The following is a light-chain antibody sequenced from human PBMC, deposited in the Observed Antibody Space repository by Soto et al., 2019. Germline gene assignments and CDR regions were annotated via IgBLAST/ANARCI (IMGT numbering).Light chain of an antibody. CDR1: QSVSSY. CDR2: DAS. V-gene: IGKV3-11*01. Sequence: EIVLTQSPATLSLSPGERATXSCRASQSVSSYLAWYQQKPGQAPRLLIYDASNRATGIPARFSGSGSGTDFTLTISSLEPEDFAVYYCQQRSNWPRYTFGQGTKLEIK. CDR3: QQRSNWPRYT. J-gene: IGKJ2*01.